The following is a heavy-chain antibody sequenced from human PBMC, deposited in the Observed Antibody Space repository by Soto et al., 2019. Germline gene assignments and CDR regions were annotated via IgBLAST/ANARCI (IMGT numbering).Heavy chain of an antibody. CDR1: GGTFSSYA. Sequence: QVQLVQSGAEVKKPGSSVKVSCKASGGTFSSYAISWVRQSPGQGREWMGGIIPIFGTANYAQKFQGRVTITADESTSTADMELSSLRSEDTDVYYCARAPFVYTTKGYYCYGMEVWGQGTTVTVSS. CDR3: ARAPFVYTTKGYYCYGMEV. D-gene: IGHD1-1*01. V-gene: IGHV1-69*01. CDR2: IIPIFGTA. J-gene: IGHJ6*02.